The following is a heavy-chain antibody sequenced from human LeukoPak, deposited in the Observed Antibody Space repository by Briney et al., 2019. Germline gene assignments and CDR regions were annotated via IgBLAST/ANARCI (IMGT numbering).Heavy chain of an antibody. Sequence: SETLSLTCAVYGGSFSGYYWSWIRQPPGKGLEWIGEINHSGSTNYNPSLKSRVTISVDTSKNQFSLKLSSVTAADTAVYYCARRAYGSGWYLGRRKSGFDYWGQGTLVTVSS. CDR3: ARRAYGSGWYLGRRKSGFDY. CDR1: GGSFSGYY. D-gene: IGHD6-19*01. J-gene: IGHJ4*02. V-gene: IGHV4-34*01. CDR2: INHSGST.